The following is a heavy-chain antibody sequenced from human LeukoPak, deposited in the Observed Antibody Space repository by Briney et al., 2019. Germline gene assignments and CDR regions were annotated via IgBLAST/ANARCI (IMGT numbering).Heavy chain of an antibody. CDR2: IYPSGNT. CDR3: ARVYYSSSYDYWYFDL. CDR1: RGSTSAYY. J-gene: IGHJ2*01. V-gene: IGHV4-4*07. D-gene: IGHD6-13*01. Sequence: SGTLSLTCTVSRGSTSAYYWSWIRQPAGKGLEWIGRIYPSGNTNYNPSLKSRVTISVDTSKNQFSLKTRSVTAADTAVYYCARVYYSSSYDYWYFDLWGRGTLVTVSS.